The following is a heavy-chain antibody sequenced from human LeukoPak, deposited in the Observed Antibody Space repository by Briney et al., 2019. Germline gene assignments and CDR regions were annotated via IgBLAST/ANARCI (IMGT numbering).Heavy chain of an antibody. V-gene: IGHV3-30-3*01. CDR1: GFTFSSYA. J-gene: IGHJ4*02. D-gene: IGHD1-20*01. CDR3: ARDRGNWIVYFDFDY. Sequence: GGSLRLSCAASGFTFSSYAMHWVRQAPVKGLEWVAVISYDGSNKYYADSVKGRFTISRDNSKNTLYLQMNSLRAEDTAVYYCARDRGNWIVYFDFDYWGQGTLVTVSS. CDR2: ISYDGSNK.